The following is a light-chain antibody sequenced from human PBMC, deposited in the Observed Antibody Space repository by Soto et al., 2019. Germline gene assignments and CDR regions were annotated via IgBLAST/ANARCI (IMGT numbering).Light chain of an antibody. CDR1: SSHVGGYNY. CDR2: DVT. J-gene: IGLJ3*02. Sequence: QSVLTQPASVSGSPGQSITIFCTGNSSHVGGYNYVSWYQQRPGKPPKLMIYDVTNRPSGVSNRFSGSKSGSTASLTISGLQAEDEGDYYCSSYTNRNTVVFGGGTKLTVL. CDR3: SSYTNRNTVV. V-gene: IGLV2-14*03.